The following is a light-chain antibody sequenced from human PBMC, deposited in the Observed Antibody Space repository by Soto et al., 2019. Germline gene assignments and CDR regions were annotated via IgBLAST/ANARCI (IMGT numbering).Light chain of an antibody. CDR1: SSDVGSYNL. J-gene: IGLJ1*01. CDR3: CSYAGSTTSLV. Sequence: QSALTQPASVSGSPGQSITISCTGTSSDVGSYNLVSWYQQHPGKAPKLMIYEGSKRPSGVSNRFSGSKSGNTASLTISGLQDEHEADYYCCSYAGSTTSLVFGTGTKLTVL. CDR2: EGS. V-gene: IGLV2-23*01.